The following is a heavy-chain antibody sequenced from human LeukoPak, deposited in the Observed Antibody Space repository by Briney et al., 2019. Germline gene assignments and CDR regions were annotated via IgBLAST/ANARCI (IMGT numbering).Heavy chain of an antibody. J-gene: IGHJ3*02. CDR2: INYSGST. D-gene: IGHD1-1*01. CDR1: GGSITNSY. CDR3: ARDPLSTNDFDI. Sequence: SETLSLTCTVSGGSITNSYWNWIRQSPGKGLEWIGYINYSGSTNYNPSLKSRVTISVDTSKNQFSLKLSSVTAADTAVYFCARDPLSTNDFDIWGQGTMVTISS. V-gene: IGHV4-59*01.